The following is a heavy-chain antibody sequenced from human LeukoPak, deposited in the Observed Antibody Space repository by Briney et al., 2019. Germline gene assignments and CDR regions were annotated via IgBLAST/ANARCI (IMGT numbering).Heavy chain of an antibody. CDR2: IYTTGMS. J-gene: IGHJ4*02. CDR3: ARESLGFRNFDF. Sequence: SQTLSLTCTVSGGSISSGSYYWSWIRQPAGKGLEWIGRIYTTGMSIYNPSLKSRVTMSINTSKNQFSLRVISVTATDTAMYYCARESLGFRNFDFWGQGALVTVSS. D-gene: IGHD1-26*01. V-gene: IGHV4-61*02. CDR1: GGSISSGSYY.